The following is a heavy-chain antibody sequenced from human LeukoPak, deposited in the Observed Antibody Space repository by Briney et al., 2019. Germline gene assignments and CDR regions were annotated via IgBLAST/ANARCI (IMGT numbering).Heavy chain of an antibody. D-gene: IGHD3-22*01. CDR1: GFTFDDYA. Sequence: GRSLRLSCAASGFTFDDYAMHWVRQAPGKGLEWVSGISWNSGSIGYADSVKGRFTIPRDNAKTSLYLEMNSLRTEDTALYYCARGHYYDSSGYPGAFDIWGQGTMVTVSS. V-gene: IGHV3-9*01. CDR3: ARGHYYDSSGYPGAFDI. CDR2: ISWNSGSI. J-gene: IGHJ3*02.